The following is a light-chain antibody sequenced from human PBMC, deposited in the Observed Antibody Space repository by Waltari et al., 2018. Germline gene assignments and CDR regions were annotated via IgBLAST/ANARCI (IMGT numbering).Light chain of an antibody. CDR3: SSFTTGSTGL. J-gene: IGLJ2*01. Sequence: YHQQPGMPPRVIIRNVCARPSGVPHRFSGSKSGNTASLTISSLRSEDESLYFCSSFTTGSTGLFGGGTKLTVL. CDR2: NVC. V-gene: IGLV2-14*03.